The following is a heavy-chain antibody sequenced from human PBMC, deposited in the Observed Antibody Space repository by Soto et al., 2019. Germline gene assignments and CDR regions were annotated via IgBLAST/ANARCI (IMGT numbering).Heavy chain of an antibody. CDR2: IGTAGDT. Sequence: GGSLRLSCAASGFTFSSYDMHWVRQATGKGLEWVSAIGTAGDTYYPGSVKGRFTISRENAKNSLYLQMNSLRAGETAVYYCARGKFQDGERDDAFDIWGQGTMVTVSS. CDR3: ARGKFQDGERDDAFDI. V-gene: IGHV3-13*01. CDR1: GFTFSSYD. J-gene: IGHJ3*02. D-gene: IGHD2-15*01.